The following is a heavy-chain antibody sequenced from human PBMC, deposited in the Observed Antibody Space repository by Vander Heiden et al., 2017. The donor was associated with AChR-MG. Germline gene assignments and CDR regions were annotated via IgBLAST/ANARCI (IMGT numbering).Heavy chain of an antibody. CDR1: GFTFSSYA. J-gene: IGHJ4*02. CDR2: ISGSGGST. D-gene: IGHD6-6*01. V-gene: IGHV3-23*01. Sequence: EVQLLESGGGLVQPGGSLTLSCAASGFTFSSYAMSWVRQAPGKGLEWVSAISGSGGSTYYADSVKGRFTISRDNSKNTLYLQMNSLRAEDTAVYYCAKDRDSSSSSEGLFDYWGQGTLVTVSS. CDR3: AKDRDSSSSSEGLFDY.